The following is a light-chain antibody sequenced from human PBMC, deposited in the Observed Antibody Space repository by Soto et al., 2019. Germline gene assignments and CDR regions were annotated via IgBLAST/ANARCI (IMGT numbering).Light chain of an antibody. CDR1: QSISSSY. CDR2: GAS. V-gene: IGKV3-20*01. CDR3: QHYASSPYT. Sequence: EIGLTQSAGTLSLSPGERATLSCRASQSISSSYLAWYQQKPCQAPRLLIYGASSRATGIPDRFSGSGSGTDFTLTISRLEPEDFAVYYCQHYASSPYTFGQGTKLEIK. J-gene: IGKJ2*01.